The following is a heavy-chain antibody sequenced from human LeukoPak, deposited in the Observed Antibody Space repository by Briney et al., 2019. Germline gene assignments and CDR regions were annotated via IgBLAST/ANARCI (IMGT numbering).Heavy chain of an antibody. CDR3: AKQEVQYPFAY. D-gene: IGHD2/OR15-2a*01. V-gene: IGHV5-51*01. CDR2: IYPGDSDT. J-gene: IGHJ4*02. Sequence: GESLKISCKGSGYSFTNYWIGWVRQMPGKGLEWMGIIYPGDSDTTYSPSFQGQVTISADKSISTAYLQWSSLKAPDTAMYYCAKQEVQYPFAYWGQGTLVTVSS. CDR1: GYSFTNYW.